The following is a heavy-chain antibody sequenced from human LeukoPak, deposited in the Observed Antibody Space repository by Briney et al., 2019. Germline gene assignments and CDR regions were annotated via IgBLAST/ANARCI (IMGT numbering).Heavy chain of an antibody. D-gene: IGHD6-6*01. V-gene: IGHV4-61*10. CDR3: ARNWGIAARLYFDY. J-gene: IGHJ4*02. CDR2: IYYSGST. CDR1: GGSISSGSYS. Sequence: SQTLSLTCTVSGGSISSGSYSWSWIRQPAGKGLEWIGYIYYSGSTNYNPSLKSRVTISIDTSKNQFSLKLSSVTAADTAVYYCARNWGIAARLYFDYWGQGTLVTVSS.